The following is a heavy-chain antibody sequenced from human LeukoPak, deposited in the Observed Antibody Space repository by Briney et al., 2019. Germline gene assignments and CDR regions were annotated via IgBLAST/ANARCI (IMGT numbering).Heavy chain of an antibody. CDR2: ISASGGST. D-gene: IGHD3-3*01. CDR3: AKSKSGYFRFDL. V-gene: IGHV3-23*01. J-gene: IGHJ5*02. CDR1: GFTFTNYA. Sequence: GGSLRLSCVASGFTFTNYAMSWVRQAPGKGLDWISSISASGGSTYYADSVKGRFTLYRDTSMNTLFLQMNNLTADDTAVYHCAKSKSGYFRFDLWGQGTLVAVSS.